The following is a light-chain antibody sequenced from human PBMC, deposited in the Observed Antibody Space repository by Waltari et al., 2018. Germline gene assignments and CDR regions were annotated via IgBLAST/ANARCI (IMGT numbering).Light chain of an antibody. CDR1: QSFTRY. J-gene: IGKJ1*01. CDR2: DAS. V-gene: IGKV3-20*01. CDR3: QHYVRLPVM. Sequence: EIVLTQSPGTLSLSPGETATLSCRASQSFTRYLAWYQHKPGQAPRLLIYDASTRAAGIADRFSGSGFGTDFTLTISRLEPEDSAVYYCQHYVRLPVMFGQGTKVEI.